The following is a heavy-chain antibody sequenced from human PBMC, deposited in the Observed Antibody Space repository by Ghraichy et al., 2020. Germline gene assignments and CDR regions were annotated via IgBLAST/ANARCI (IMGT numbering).Heavy chain of an antibody. CDR3: ARSCDSCYFRSDY. J-gene: IGHJ4*02. CDR2: ITSSSSII. CDR1: AFTFSSYS. D-gene: IGHD2-21*01. V-gene: IGHV3-48*02. Sequence: LSLTCAASAFTFSSYSMNWVRQAPGKGLEWVSYITSSSSIIYYADSVKGRFTISRDNAKNSLYLQMHSLRDEDTAVYYCARSCDSCYFRSDYWGQGTLVTVSS.